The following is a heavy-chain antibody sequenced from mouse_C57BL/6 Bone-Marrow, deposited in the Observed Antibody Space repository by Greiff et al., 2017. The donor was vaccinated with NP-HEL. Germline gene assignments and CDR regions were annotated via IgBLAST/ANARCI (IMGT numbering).Heavy chain of an antibody. J-gene: IGHJ4*01. CDR1: GYSITSGYY. Sequence: EVKLMESGPGLVKPSQSLSLTCSVTGYSITSGYYWNWIRQFPGNKLEWMGYISYDGSNNYNPSLKNRISITRDTSKNQFFLKLNSVTTEDTATYYCARAGYYLYAMDYWGQGTSVTVSS. D-gene: IGHD2-3*01. CDR3: ARAGYYLYAMDY. CDR2: ISYDGSN. V-gene: IGHV3-6*01.